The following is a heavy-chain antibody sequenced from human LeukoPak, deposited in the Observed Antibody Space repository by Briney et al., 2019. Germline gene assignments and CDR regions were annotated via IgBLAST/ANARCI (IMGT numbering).Heavy chain of an antibody. CDR2: TWNDGSKE. Sequence: GGSLRLSCATSGFILSSYGVHWVRQAPGKGLEWVAVTWNDGSKEYYGDSVQGRFIVSRDNPKNMVYLQMSSLRVEDSAVYYCARHFTSWDYWGQGILVTVSS. CDR3: ARHFTSWDY. J-gene: IGHJ4*02. CDR1: GFILSSYG. V-gene: IGHV3-33*03. D-gene: IGHD3-16*02.